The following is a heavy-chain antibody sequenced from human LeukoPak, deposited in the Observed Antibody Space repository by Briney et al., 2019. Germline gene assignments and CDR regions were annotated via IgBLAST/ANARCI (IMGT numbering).Heavy chain of an antibody. CDR1: GGSISSYY. CDR2: IYYSGST. V-gene: IGHV4-59*01. D-gene: IGHD2-21*02. CDR3: ARDPATTYCGGDCETAFDI. J-gene: IGHJ3*02. Sequence: SETLSLTCTVSGGSISSYYWSWIRQPPGKGLEWIGYIYYSGSTNYNPSLKSRVTISVDTSKNQFSLKLSSVTAADTAVYYCARDPATTYCGGDCETAFDIWGQGTMVTVSS.